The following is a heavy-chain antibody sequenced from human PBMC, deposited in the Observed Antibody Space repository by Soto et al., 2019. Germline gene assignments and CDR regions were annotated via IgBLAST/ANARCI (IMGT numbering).Heavy chain of an antibody. V-gene: IGHV4-39*01. CDR1: GGSISSSSYY. CDR3: ARHRIKGGWPN. J-gene: IGHJ1*01. D-gene: IGHD2-15*01. CDR2: IYYSGST. Sequence: SETLSLTCTVSGGSISSSSYYWGWIRQPPGKGLEWIGSIYYSGSTYYNPSLKSRVTISVDTSKNQFSLKLSSVTAADTAVYYCARHRIKGGWPNWGQGTLVTVS.